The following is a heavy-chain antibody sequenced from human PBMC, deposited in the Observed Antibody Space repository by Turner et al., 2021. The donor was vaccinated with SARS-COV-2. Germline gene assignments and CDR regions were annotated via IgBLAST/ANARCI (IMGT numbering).Heavy chain of an antibody. CDR2: IYSGGST. D-gene: IGHD4-17*01. CDR3: ATRMTTLPQ. V-gene: IGHV3-66*01. CDR1: GFAVSNNY. Sequence: EVRLVASGGGLVQPGGSLRLSWAASGFAVSNNYMSWVRQAAGKGLDWVSLIYSGGSTYYADSVTGRFTISRDNSKNTLYLQMNSLRAEDTAVYYCATRMTTLPQWGQGTLVTVSS. J-gene: IGHJ4*02.